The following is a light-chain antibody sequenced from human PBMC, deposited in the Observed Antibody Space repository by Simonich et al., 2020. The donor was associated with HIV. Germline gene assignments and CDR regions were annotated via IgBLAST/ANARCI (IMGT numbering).Light chain of an antibody. CDR1: QSISSY. J-gene: IGKJ2*01. Sequence: DNQMTQSPSSLSASVGDRVTITCRASQSISSYLNWYQQKPGKAPKLLISAASSLQSGVPSRFSGSGSGTDFTLTISSLQPEDFATYYCQQSYSTPYTFGQGTKLEIK. CDR2: AAS. CDR3: QQSYSTPYT. V-gene: IGKV1-39*01.